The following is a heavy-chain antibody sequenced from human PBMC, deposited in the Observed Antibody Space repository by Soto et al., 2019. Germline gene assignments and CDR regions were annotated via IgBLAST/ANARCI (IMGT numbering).Heavy chain of an antibody. CDR1: WYTFTSYA. Sequence: GSVKGSCQASWYTFTSYAMHWGRPAPGQRLEWMGWRNAGNGNKKYPQEVQGRVTITSETSASTAYMELSRLRSDDTALYYCARAKSYSNLFDYWGQGTMVTVSS. V-gene: IGHV1-3*02. J-gene: IGHJ4*02. D-gene: IGHD4-4*01. CDR3: ARAKSYSNLFDY. CDR2: RNAGNGNK.